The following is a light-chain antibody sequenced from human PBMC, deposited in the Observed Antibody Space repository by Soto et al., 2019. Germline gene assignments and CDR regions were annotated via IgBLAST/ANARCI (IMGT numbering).Light chain of an antibody. CDR1: QSISRN. Sequence: EIVMTQSPATLSVSPGERATLSCRASQSISRNFAWYQQKPGQAPRLLIYAASTRATGLPARFSGSGSGTEFTLTISSLQSEDFAVYSCQQYNNWPLTFGQGTKVDIK. J-gene: IGKJ1*01. V-gene: IGKV3-15*01. CDR3: QQYNNWPLT. CDR2: AAS.